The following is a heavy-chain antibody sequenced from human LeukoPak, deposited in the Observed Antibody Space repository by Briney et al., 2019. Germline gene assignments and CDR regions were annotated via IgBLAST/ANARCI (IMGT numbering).Heavy chain of an antibody. CDR1: GFIVSSDY. CDR2: INSGGRT. Sequence: GGSLRLSCAASGFIVSSDYMTWVRQAPGKGLEWVSLINSGGRTYYADSVKGRFTISRDNSKNTLYLQLNSLRAEDTAVYYCARIPIVTITSGGYWGQGTLVTVSS. CDR3: ARIPIVTITSGGY. J-gene: IGHJ1*01. D-gene: IGHD5-12*01. V-gene: IGHV3-53*01.